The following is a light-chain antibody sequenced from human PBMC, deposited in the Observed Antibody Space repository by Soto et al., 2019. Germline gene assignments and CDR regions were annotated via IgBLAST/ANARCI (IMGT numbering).Light chain of an antibody. Sequence: IRMTKSTSAFSASAGDSVTITCRASQGISSYLAWYQQKPGKAPKLLIYAASTLQSGVPSRFSGSGSGTDFTLTISFLQSEDFATYYCQQYYSYPRTFGQGTQLDIK. CDR2: AAS. CDR1: QGISSY. CDR3: QQYYSYPRT. V-gene: IGKV1-8*01. J-gene: IGKJ1*01.